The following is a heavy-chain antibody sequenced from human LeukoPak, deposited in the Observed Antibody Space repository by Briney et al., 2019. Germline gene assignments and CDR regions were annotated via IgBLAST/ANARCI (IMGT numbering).Heavy chain of an antibody. CDR2: INDSGST. V-gene: IGHV4-34*01. CDR3: ARGGTPGLLWFGEPQSPHGMDV. CDR1: GGSFSGYY. D-gene: IGHD3-10*01. Sequence: SETLSLTCAVYGGSFSGYYWRWIRQPPGKGLEWGGEINDSGSTNYITSLKSRVTISVDTSKNHFSLNLSSVTAADTAVYYCARGGTPGLLWFGEPQSPHGMDVWGQGTTVTVSS. J-gene: IGHJ6*02.